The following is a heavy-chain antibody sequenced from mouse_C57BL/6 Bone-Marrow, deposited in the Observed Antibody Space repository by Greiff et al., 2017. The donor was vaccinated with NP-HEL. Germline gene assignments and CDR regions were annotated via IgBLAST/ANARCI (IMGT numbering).Heavy chain of an antibody. Sequence: EVMLVESGAELVRPGASVKLSCTASGFNIKDDYMHWVKQRPEQGLEWIGWIDPENGDTEYASKFQGKATITADTSSNTAYLQLSSLTSEDTAVYYCTLIYYYGSRNDYWGQGTTLTVSS. CDR3: TLIYYYGSRNDY. CDR2: IDPENGDT. D-gene: IGHD1-1*01. CDR1: GFNIKDDY. V-gene: IGHV14-4*01. J-gene: IGHJ2*01.